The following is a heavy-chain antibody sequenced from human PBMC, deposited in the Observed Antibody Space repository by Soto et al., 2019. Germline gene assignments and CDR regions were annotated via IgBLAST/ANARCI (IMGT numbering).Heavy chain of an antibody. J-gene: IGHJ6*02. CDR1: GYTFTGYF. D-gene: IGHD7-27*01. CDR2: INPKNGDT. V-gene: IGHV1-2*02. CDR3: ARSTGRYSYYAIDF. Sequence: GASVKVSCKSSGYTFTGYFLHWVRQAPGQGPEWMGCINPKNGDTYYAQRFQGRVTMTRDTSISTAYMDLNRLTSDDTAVYYCARSTGRYSYYAIDFWGQGTTVTVSS.